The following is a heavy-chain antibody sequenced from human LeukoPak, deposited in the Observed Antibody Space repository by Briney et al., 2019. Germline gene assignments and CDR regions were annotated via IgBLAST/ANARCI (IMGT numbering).Heavy chain of an antibody. J-gene: IGHJ4*02. V-gene: IGHV1-2*02. CDR2: INPNSGGT. Sequence: GASVKVSYKSSGYTFTGYYIHWVRQAPGQGLEWMGWINPNSGGTKYAQKFQGRVTMTRDTSINTAYMQLTRLRPDDTAVYYCARETPGVNLLMGYDYVWGTYRPQGNFDSWGQGTLVTVSS. CDR1: GYTFTGYY. D-gene: IGHD3-16*02. CDR3: ARETPGVNLLMGYDYVWGTYRPQGNFDS.